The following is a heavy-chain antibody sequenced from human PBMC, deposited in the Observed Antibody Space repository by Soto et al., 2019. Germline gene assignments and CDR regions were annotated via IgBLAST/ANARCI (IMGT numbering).Heavy chain of an antibody. CDR2: IRSKANSYAT. CDR1: GFTFSGSA. Sequence: EVQLVESGGGLVQPGGSLKLSCAASGFTFSGSAMHWVRQASGKGLEWVGRIRSKANSYATAYAASVKGRFTISRDDSKNTAYLQMHSLKTEDTAVYYCTNPQLYYGMDVWGQGTTVTVSS. V-gene: IGHV3-73*02. D-gene: IGHD5-18*01. CDR3: TNPQLYYGMDV. J-gene: IGHJ6*02.